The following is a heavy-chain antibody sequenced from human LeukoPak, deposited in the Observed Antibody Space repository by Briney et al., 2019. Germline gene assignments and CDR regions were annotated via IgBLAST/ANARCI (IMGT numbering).Heavy chain of an antibody. V-gene: IGHV3-11*01. CDR1: GFTFSDYY. CDR2: ISSSGSTL. Sequence: GSLRLSCAASGFTFSDYYMSWIRQAPGKGLEWVSYISSSGSTLYYADSVKGRFTISRDNAKNSLYLQMNSLRAEDTAVYYCARVAWESGWLDYWGQGTLVTVSS. J-gene: IGHJ4*02. D-gene: IGHD6-19*01. CDR3: ARVAWESGWLDY.